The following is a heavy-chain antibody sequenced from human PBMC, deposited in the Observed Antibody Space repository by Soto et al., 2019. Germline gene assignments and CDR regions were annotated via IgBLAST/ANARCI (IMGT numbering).Heavy chain of an antibody. CDR1: GYSFTSYW. V-gene: IGHV5-51*01. D-gene: IGHD6-6*01. J-gene: IGHJ6*02. CDR3: ARGYSSSSGRYYYYYGMDV. Sequence: GESLKISCKGSGYSFTSYWIGWVRQMPGKGLEWMGIIYPGDSDTRYSPSLQGQVTISADKSISTAYLQWSSLKASDTAMYYCARGYSSSSGRYYYYYGMDVWGQGTTVTVSS. CDR2: IYPGDSDT.